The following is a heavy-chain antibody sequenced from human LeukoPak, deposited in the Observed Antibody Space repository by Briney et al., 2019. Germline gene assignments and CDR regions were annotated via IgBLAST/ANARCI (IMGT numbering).Heavy chain of an antibody. J-gene: IGHJ6*03. D-gene: IGHD5-18*01. CDR1: GFTFTSWT. V-gene: IGHV1-18*01. CDR2: ISAYNGAS. CDR3: AREGFTATGVNYYYHMDV. Sequence: ASVKVSCKASGFTFTSWTFSWVRQAPGQGLEWMGWISAYNGASNYAQKLQGRVTMTTDASTDTVYMELRSLRSDATAVYFCAREGFTATGVNYYYHMDVWGEGTSVTVSS.